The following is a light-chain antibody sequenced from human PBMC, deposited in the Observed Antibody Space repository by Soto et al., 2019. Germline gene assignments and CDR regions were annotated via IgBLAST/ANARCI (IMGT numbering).Light chain of an antibody. CDR3: LQDYNYPLP. V-gene: IGKV1-6*01. Sequence: AIQMTQSPSSLSASVGDRVTITCRASQGIRNDLGWYQQKPGKAPKLLIYAASSLQSGDPSRFSGSGSGTDFTHTISSLQPEDFATYYCLQDYNYPLPFGQGTKVEIK. J-gene: IGKJ1*01. CDR1: QGIRND. CDR2: AAS.